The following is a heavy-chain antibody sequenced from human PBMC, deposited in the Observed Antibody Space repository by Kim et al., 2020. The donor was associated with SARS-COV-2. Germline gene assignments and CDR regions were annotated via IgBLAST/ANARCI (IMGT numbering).Heavy chain of an antibody. V-gene: IGHV4-59*01. Sequence: NPSLKRRVTISVDTSKNQFSLKLSSVTAADTAVYYCARCGSSDYYYMDVWGKGTTVTVSS. CDR3: ARCGSSDYYYMDV. J-gene: IGHJ6*03. D-gene: IGHD6-6*01.